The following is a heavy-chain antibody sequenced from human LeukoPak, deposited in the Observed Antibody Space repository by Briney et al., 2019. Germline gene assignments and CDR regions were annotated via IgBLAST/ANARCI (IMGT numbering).Heavy chain of an antibody. CDR1: GGSISSYY. Sequence: SETLALTCTVSGGSISSYYWSCVRQPPGKGLEGIGYIYYSGSTNYNPSLTSRVTISVDTSKNQFSLKLSSVPAADTAVYYCARVVGYCSSTSCPNWFDLWGQGTLVTVSS. CDR2: IYYSGST. J-gene: IGHJ5*02. V-gene: IGHV4-59*08. CDR3: ARVVGYCSSTSCPNWFDL. D-gene: IGHD2-2*01.